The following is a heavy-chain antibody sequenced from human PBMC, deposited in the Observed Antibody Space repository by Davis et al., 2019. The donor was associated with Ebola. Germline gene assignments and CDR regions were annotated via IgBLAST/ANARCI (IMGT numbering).Heavy chain of an antibody. CDR1: GGSFSGYY. V-gene: IGHV4-34*01. D-gene: IGHD3-22*01. CDR3: ARGDSYYDPGGYYAGPEAPDH. Sequence: MPSETLSLTCAVYGGSFSGYYWRWIRQPPGKGLEWIGEINHSGSTNYSPSLKSRVTISIDTSKNHFSLHLSSVTAADTAVYYCARGDSYYDPGGYYAGPEAPDHWGQGTLVSVSS. J-gene: IGHJ4*02. CDR2: INHSGST.